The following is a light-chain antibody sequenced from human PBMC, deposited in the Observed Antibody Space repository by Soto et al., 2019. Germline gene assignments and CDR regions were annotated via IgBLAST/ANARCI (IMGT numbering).Light chain of an antibody. J-gene: IGKJ1*01. Sequence: DIQMTQSPSTLSASVGDRVILTCRASQSIGSWLAWYQQKAGKGPKLLIYNASSLKSGVPSRFSGSGSGTEFTLPISSLQPDDFATYYCQQYNNDSPWTFGQGTKVEVK. CDR3: QQYNNDSPWT. CDR1: QSIGSW. CDR2: NAS. V-gene: IGKV1-5*03.